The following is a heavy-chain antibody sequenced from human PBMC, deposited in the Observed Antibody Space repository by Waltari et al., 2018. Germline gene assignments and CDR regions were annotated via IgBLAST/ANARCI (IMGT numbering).Heavy chain of an antibody. Sequence: QVQLQESGPGLVKPSETLSLTCTVSGDSVTDHDWSWIRQPPGKGLEWIGYIHNVGITNYSPSLKSRVTMSVDTTKNQFSLKLTSVTAADTAIYFCARDPNGDYGYWGQGTLVTVSS. CDR1: GDSVTDHD. CDR3: ARDPNGDYGY. D-gene: IGHD4-17*01. V-gene: IGHV4-59*02. CDR2: IHNVGIT. J-gene: IGHJ4*02.